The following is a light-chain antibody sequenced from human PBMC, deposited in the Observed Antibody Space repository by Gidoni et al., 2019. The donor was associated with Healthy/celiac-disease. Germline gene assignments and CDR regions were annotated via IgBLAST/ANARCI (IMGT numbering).Light chain of an antibody. CDR3: SSYTSSSTLV. Sequence: QSALTQPASVSGYPGHSITISCTGTSSDVGGYNYVSWYQQHPGKAPKLMIYDVSNRPSGVSNRFSGSKSGNTASLTISGLQAEDEADYYCSSYTSSSTLVFGTGTKVTVL. J-gene: IGLJ1*01. CDR1: SSDVGGYNY. CDR2: DVS. V-gene: IGLV2-14*03.